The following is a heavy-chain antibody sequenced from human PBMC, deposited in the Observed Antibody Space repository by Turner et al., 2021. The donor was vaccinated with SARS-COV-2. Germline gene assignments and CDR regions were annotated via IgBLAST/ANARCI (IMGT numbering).Heavy chain of an antibody. CDR1: GGSISSGGYY. Sequence: QVQLQESGPGLVKPSQPLSLTCTVSGGSISSGGYYWSWIRQHPGKGLEWIGYIYYSGSTYYNPSLKSRVTISVDTSKNQFSLKLSSVTAADTAVYYCARYLYYYGSGSSHSFDYWGQGTLVTVSS. V-gene: IGHV4-31*03. J-gene: IGHJ4*02. CDR2: IYYSGST. D-gene: IGHD3-10*01. CDR3: ARYLYYYGSGSSHSFDY.